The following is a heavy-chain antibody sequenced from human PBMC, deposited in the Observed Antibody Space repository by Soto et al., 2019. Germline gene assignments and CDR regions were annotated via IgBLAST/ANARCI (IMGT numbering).Heavy chain of an antibody. Sequence: GASVKVSCKASGYTFTGYYMHWVRQAPGQGLEWMGWINPNSGGTNYAQKFQGRVTMTRDTSISTAYMELSRLRSDDTAAYYCARVPHYYGSGSYLLYWGQGTLVTVSS. V-gene: IGHV1-2*02. D-gene: IGHD3-10*01. CDR3: ARVPHYYGSGSYLLY. J-gene: IGHJ4*02. CDR1: GYTFTGYY. CDR2: INPNSGGT.